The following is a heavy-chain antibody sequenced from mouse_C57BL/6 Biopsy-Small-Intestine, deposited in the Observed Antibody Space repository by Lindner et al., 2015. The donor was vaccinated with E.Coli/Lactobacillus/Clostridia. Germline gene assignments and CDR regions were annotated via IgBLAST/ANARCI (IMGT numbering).Heavy chain of an antibody. CDR3: ARSGDSYWYFDV. CDR1: GYSFIDFN. Sequence: QLQESGPELVKPGASVKISCKASGYSFIDFNMNWVKQSNGKSLEWIGVINPNYGTTNYNQKFKGKATFTVDQSSSTAYMQLNSLTSEDSAVYYCARSGDSYWYFDVWGTGTTVTVSS. D-gene: IGHD3-1*01. CDR2: INPNYGTT. V-gene: IGHV1-39*01. J-gene: IGHJ1*03.